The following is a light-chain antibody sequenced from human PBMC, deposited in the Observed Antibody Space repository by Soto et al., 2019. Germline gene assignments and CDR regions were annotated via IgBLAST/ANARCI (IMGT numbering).Light chain of an antibody. CDR2: AAS. CDR1: QGIKND. CDR3: LQDYNYPYT. J-gene: IGKJ2*01. V-gene: IGKV1-6*01. Sequence: AIQMTQSPSSLSASVGDRVTITCRASQGIKNDVAWYQQNPGKAPKLLIYAASSLQSGVPPRFSGSGSGTDFTLTISSLQPEDFATYYCLQDYNYPYTFGQGTKLEIK.